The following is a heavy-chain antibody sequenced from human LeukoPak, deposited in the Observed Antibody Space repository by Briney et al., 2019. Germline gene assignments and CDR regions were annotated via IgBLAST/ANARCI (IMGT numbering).Heavy chain of an antibody. D-gene: IGHD6-13*01. CDR1: GGSIIDNSYY. CDR2: IYYFGTT. V-gene: IGHV4-39*07. J-gene: IGHJ4*02. CDR3: ARDSHAWYGQYYFDF. Sequence: SETLSLTCTVSGGSIIDNSYYWGWIRQPPGKGLEWIGNIYYFGTTLHNPSLKSRVTMSVDTSKNQFSLKLSSVTAADTAVYYCARDSHAWYGQYYFDFWGQGALVTVSS.